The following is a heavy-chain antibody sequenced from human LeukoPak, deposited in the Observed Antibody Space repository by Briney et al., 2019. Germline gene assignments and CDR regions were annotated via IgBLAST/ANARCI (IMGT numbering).Heavy chain of an antibody. CDR3: ATFGTTVDK. D-gene: IGHD1-1*01. Sequence: GGSLRLSCATSGFTFSDYAMSWVRQAPGKGLEWVSVISGTGSATYYADSVEGRFTVSRDNAKDSLDLQMNSLRAGDTAVYYCATFGTTVDKWGQGTLVTVSS. CDR2: ISGTGSAT. CDR1: GFTFSDYA. V-gene: IGHV3-23*01. J-gene: IGHJ4*02.